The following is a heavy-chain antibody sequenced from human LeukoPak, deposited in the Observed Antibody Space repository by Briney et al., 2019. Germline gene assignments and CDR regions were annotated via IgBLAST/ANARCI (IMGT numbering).Heavy chain of an antibody. CDR3: ARLSYYDSSGYYWTGYYYGMDV. D-gene: IGHD3-22*01. Sequence: ASVNVSCMASGYTFTSYGISWVRQAAGQGREWMGWISAYNGNTHHAQKLQHRLTMPQDTSTSTAYLDLRSVGSDATAVYYCARLSYYDSSGYYWTGYYYGMDVWGQGTTVTVSS. V-gene: IGHV1-18*01. CDR1: GYTFTSYG. CDR2: ISAYNGNT. J-gene: IGHJ6*02.